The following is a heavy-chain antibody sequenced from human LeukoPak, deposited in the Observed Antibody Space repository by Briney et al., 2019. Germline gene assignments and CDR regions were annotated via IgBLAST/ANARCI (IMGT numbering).Heavy chain of an antibody. V-gene: IGHV4-59*01. CDR1: GCSISSYY. Sequence: SETLSLTCTVSGCSISSYYWGWIRQPPGKVLEWIGYIYCSGSTNYNPSLKSGVTISVDTSKKQFSLKLSSVTAADTAVYYCARVPLGYCSSTSCPYYYYYGMDVWGKGTTVTVSS. CDR2: IYCSGST. J-gene: IGHJ6*04. D-gene: IGHD2-2*01. CDR3: ARVPLGYCSSTSCPYYYYYGMDV.